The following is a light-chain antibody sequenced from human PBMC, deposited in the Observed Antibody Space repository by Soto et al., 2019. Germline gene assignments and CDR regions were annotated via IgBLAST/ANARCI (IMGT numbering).Light chain of an antibody. CDR1: SSDVGAYNF. Sequence: QSVLPQPPSASGSPGQSVTISCIGTSSDVGAYNFVSWYQQHPGKAPKLMIYEVSKRPSGVPDRFSGSKSGNTASLTVSGLQAEDEDDYYCSSFAGSDTWVFGGGTKVTVL. J-gene: IGLJ3*02. CDR3: SSFAGSDTWV. CDR2: EVS. V-gene: IGLV2-8*01.